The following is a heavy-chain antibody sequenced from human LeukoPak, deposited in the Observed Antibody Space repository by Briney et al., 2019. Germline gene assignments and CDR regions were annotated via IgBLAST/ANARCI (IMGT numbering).Heavy chain of an antibody. V-gene: IGHV3-23*01. J-gene: IGHJ6*02. CDR1: GFTFSNYA. Sequence: GGSLRLSCAASGFTFSNYATSWVRQAPGKGLEWVSSISPSNISSYYADSVRGRFTISRDNSKNTLYLQMNSLRAEDTAVYYCAKALVPAAHPYYYYYGMDVWGQGTTVTVSS. CDR2: ISPSNISS. D-gene: IGHD2-2*01. CDR3: AKALVPAAHPYYYYYGMDV.